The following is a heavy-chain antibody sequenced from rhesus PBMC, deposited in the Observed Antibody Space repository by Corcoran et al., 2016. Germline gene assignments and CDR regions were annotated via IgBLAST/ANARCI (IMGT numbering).Heavy chain of an antibody. D-gene: IGHD6-25*01. Sequence: QVQLQESGPGVVKPSETLSLTCAVSGCSISDRSRWSWIRLPPGKGLWGIGYIYGSSTNTNYNPSLKSRVTISKDTSKNQFSLKVSSVTAADTAVYYCAREGGGSWSHRSYGLDSWGQGVVVTVSS. J-gene: IGHJ6*01. CDR2: IYGSSTNT. CDR1: GCSISDRSR. CDR3: AREGGGSWSHRSYGLDS. V-gene: IGHV4S10*01.